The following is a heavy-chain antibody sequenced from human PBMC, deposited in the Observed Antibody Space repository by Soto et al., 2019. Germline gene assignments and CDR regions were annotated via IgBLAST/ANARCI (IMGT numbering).Heavy chain of an antibody. CDR2: ISAYNGNT. D-gene: IGHD3-3*01. CDR3: ALRHGDYDFWSGPDAFDI. V-gene: IGHV1-18*01. Sequence: ASVKVSCKASGYTFTSYGISWVRQAPGQGLEWMGWISAYNGNTNYAQKLQGRVTMTTDTSTSTAYMELRSLRSDDTAVYYCALRHGDYDFWSGPDAFDIWGQGTMVTVS. CDR1: GYTFTSYG. J-gene: IGHJ3*02.